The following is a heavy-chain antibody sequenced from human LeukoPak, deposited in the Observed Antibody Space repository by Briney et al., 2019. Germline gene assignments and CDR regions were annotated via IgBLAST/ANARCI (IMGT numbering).Heavy chain of an antibody. V-gene: IGHV4-4*07. Sequence: SETLSLTCAVSGYSISSGYYWGWIRQPAGKGLEWIGRIYTSGSTNYNPSLKSRVTMSVDTSKNQFSLKLSSVTAADTAVYYCARDLGYCSSTSCYLDAFDIWGQGTMVTVSS. D-gene: IGHD2-2*01. J-gene: IGHJ3*02. CDR3: ARDLGYCSSTSCYLDAFDI. CDR1: GYSISSGYY. CDR2: IYTSGST.